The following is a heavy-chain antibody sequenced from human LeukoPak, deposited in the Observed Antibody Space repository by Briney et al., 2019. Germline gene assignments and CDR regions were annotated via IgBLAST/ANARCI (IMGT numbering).Heavy chain of an antibody. V-gene: IGHV4-59*12. CDR3: ATDYSTHLGHFDS. Sequence: PSETLSLTCTASGASISYNYWNWIRQPPGKGLEWIGYIYYTGSTDYNPSLKSRVTISVDTSKNQFSLKLSSVTAADTAVYYCATDYSTHLGHFDSWGQGTLVTVSS. CDR1: GASISYNY. CDR2: IYYTGST. J-gene: IGHJ4*02. D-gene: IGHD4-11*01.